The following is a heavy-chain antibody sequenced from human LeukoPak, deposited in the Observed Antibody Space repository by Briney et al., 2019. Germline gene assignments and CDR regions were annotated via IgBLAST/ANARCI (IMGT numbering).Heavy chain of an antibody. CDR1: GGSFSGYY. CDR3: ARDNFDY. J-gene: IGHJ4*02. V-gene: IGHV4-34*01. CDR2: INHSGST. Sequence: SETLSLTCAVYGGSFSGYYWSWIRQPPGKGLEWIGEINHSGSTNYNPSLKSRVTISVDTSKNQFSLKLSSVTAADTAVYYCARDNFDYWGQGTLDAVSS.